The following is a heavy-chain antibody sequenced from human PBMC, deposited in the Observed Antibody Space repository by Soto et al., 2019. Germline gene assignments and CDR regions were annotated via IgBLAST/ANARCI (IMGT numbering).Heavy chain of an antibody. V-gene: IGHV1-69*13. CDR1: GGTFSSYA. D-gene: IGHD6-13*01. CDR3: ARPRLGIAALYGMDV. CDR2: IIPIFGTA. J-gene: IGHJ6*02. Sequence: RASVKVSCKASGGTFSSYAISWVRQAPGQGLEWMGGIIPIFGTANYAQKFQGRVTITADESTSTAYMELSSLRSEDTAVYYCARPRLGIAALYGMDVWGQGTTVTVSS.